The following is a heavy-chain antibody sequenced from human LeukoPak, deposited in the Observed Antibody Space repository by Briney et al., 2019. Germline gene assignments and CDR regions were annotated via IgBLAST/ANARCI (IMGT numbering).Heavy chain of an antibody. CDR3: ARVPGTTVSNYYYYMDV. Sequence: PGGSLRLSCAASGFTFSSYAMHWVRQAPGKGLEWVAVISYDGSNKYYADSVKGRFTISRDNSKNTLYLQMNSLRAEDTAVYYCARVPGTTVSNYYYYMDVWGKGTTVTVS. V-gene: IGHV3-30*01. D-gene: IGHD1-1*01. CDR2: ISYDGSNK. CDR1: GFTFSSYA. J-gene: IGHJ6*03.